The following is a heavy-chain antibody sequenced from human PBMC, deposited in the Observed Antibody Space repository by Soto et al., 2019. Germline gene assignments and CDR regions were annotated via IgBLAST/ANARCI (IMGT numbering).Heavy chain of an antibody. CDR3: SCSGWPGDYYYGMDV. D-gene: IGHD6-19*01. J-gene: IGHJ6*02. CDR2: ISYDGSNK. Sequence: QVQLVESGGGVVQPGRSLRLSCAASGFTFSSYAMHWVRQAPGKGLEWVIVISYDGSNKYYADSVKGRFNISRDNSKNKLYLQMNSLRAEDTAVYYCSCSGWPGDYYYGMDVWGQGTTVTVSS. CDR1: GFTFSSYA. V-gene: IGHV3-30-3*01.